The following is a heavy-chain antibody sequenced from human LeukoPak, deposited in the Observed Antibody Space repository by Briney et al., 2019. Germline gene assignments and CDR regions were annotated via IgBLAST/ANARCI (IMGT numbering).Heavy chain of an antibody. D-gene: IGHD1-26*01. V-gene: IGHV1-46*01. CDR3: ARDNSVGDNAWWFDS. J-gene: IGHJ5*01. Sequence: ASVKASCKASGYTFTSYYMHWVRQAPGQGLEWMELINPTGGSTGYAQKFQGRVTMTRDMSTSTDYMELSSLRSEDTAIYYCARDNSVGDNAWWFDSWGQGTLVTVSS. CDR1: GYTFTSYY. CDR2: INPTGGST.